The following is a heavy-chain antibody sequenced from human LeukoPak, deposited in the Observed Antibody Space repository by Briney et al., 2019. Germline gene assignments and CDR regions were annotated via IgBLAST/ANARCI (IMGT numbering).Heavy chain of an antibody. J-gene: IGHJ4*02. CDR1: GGSISSSSYY. Sequence: KPSETLSLTCTVSGGSISSSSYYWGWIRQPPGKGLEWIGNIYYSGSTYYNPSLKSRVTISVDTSKNQFSLKLSSVTAADTAVYYCARDWGLAADWNYGFYDYWGQGTLVTVSS. CDR2: IYYSGST. V-gene: IGHV4-39*07. D-gene: IGHD1-7*01. CDR3: ARDWGLAADWNYGFYDY.